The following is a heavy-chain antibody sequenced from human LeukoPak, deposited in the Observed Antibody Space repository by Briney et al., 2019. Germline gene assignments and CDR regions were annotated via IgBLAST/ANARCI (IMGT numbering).Heavy chain of an antibody. Sequence: SETLSLTCAVYGGSFSGYYWSWIRQPPGKGLEWIGEIYHSGSTNYNPSLKSRVTISVDKSKNQFSLKLSSVTAADTAVYYCARDPPPYGMDVWGQGTTVTVSS. V-gene: IGHV4-34*01. J-gene: IGHJ6*02. CDR3: ARDPPPYGMDV. CDR1: GGSFSGYY. CDR2: IYHSGST.